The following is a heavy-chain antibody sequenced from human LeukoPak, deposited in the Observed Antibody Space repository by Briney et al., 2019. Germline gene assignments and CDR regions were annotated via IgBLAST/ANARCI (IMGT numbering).Heavy chain of an antibody. Sequence: GASVKVSCKASGYTFTGYYMHWVRQAPGQGLEWMGWINPNSGGTNYAQKFQGRVTMTRDTSISTAYMELSRPRSDDTAVYYCARELLWFGELQFPFDYWGQGTLVTVSS. CDR2: INPNSGGT. CDR3: ARELLWFGELQFPFDY. J-gene: IGHJ4*02. D-gene: IGHD3-10*01. V-gene: IGHV1-2*02. CDR1: GYTFTGYY.